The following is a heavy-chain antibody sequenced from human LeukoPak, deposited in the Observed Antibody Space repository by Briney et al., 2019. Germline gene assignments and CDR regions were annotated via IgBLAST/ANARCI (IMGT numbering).Heavy chain of an antibody. V-gene: IGHV4-34*01. D-gene: IGHD3-22*01. Sequence: SETLSLTCAVYGGSFSGHYWSWIRQPPGKGLEWLGEINYSGSTNFNPSLTSRVTISVDTSKNQFSLKLSSVTAADTAVYYCARIYYDSSGYYRDYWGQGTLVTVSS. CDR3: ARIYYDSSGYYRDY. CDR2: INYSGST. J-gene: IGHJ4*02. CDR1: GGSFSGHY.